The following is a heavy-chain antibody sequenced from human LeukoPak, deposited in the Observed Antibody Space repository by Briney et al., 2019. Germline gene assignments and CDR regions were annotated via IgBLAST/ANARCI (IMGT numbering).Heavy chain of an antibody. CDR3: AFTTSHAHYYYMDV. D-gene: IGHD2/OR15-2a*01. CDR1: GYTFTSYG. V-gene: IGHV1-18*01. Sequence: ASVKVSCKASGYTFTSYGISWVRQAPGQGLEWMGWISAYNGNTNYAQKLQGRVTMTTDTSTSTAYMELRSLRSDDTAVYYCAFTTSHAHYYYMDVWGKGTTVTVSS. CDR2: ISAYNGNT. J-gene: IGHJ6*03.